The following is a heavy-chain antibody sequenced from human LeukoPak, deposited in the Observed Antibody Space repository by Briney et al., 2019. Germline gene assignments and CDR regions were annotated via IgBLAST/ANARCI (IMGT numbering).Heavy chain of an antibody. D-gene: IGHD1/OR15-1a*01. CDR1: GFTLSSYW. CDR3: ARVNPGTTFDY. Sequence: GSLRLSCAASGFTLSSYWIHWVRQAPGKGLVWVSRIKSDGSTTIYTDSVTGRFPISRDNAKNRLFLQMNSLRAEDTAMYYCARVNPGTTFDYWGQGALVTVS. CDR2: IKSDGSTT. J-gene: IGHJ4*02. V-gene: IGHV3-74*01.